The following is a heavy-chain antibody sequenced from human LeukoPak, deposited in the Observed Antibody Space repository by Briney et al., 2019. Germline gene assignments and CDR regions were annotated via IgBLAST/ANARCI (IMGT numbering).Heavy chain of an antibody. CDR1: NGSISGYY. Sequence: SETLSLTCPVSNGSISGYYWSWIRQPPGQTLEWIGYIYSSGSTNYNPSLQSRVTMSVDTSMNQFSLRLSSVTAADTAIYYCARFTYTTRPSDVWGKGTTVTVSS. D-gene: IGHD3-16*01. CDR2: IYSSGST. V-gene: IGHV4-4*09. CDR3: ARFTYTTRPSDV. J-gene: IGHJ6*04.